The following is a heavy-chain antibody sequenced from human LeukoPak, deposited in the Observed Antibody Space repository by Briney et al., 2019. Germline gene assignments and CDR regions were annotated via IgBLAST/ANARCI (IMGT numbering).Heavy chain of an antibody. CDR3: ARDQREVADIVVVPAARRGYWFDP. CDR1: GGSFSGYY. D-gene: IGHD2-2*01. Sequence: SETLSLTCAVYGGSFSGYYWSWIRQPPGKGLEWIGEINHSGSTNYNPSLKSRVTISVDTSKNQFSLKLSSVTAADTAVYYCARDQREVADIVVVPAARRGYWFDPWGQGTLVTVSS. J-gene: IGHJ5*02. V-gene: IGHV4-34*01. CDR2: INHSGST.